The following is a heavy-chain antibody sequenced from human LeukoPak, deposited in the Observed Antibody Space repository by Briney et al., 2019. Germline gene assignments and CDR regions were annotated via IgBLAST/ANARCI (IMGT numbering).Heavy chain of an antibody. CDR3: ARDINTMIVVVMPGGMDV. D-gene: IGHD3-22*01. Sequence: GGSLRLSCAASGFTFSSYAMHWVRQAPGKGLEWVAVISYDGSNKYYADSVKSRFTISRDNSKNTLYLQMNSLRAEDTAVYYCARDINTMIVVVMPGGMDVWGQGTTVTVSS. CDR1: GFTFSSYA. CDR2: ISYDGSNK. V-gene: IGHV3-30-3*01. J-gene: IGHJ6*02.